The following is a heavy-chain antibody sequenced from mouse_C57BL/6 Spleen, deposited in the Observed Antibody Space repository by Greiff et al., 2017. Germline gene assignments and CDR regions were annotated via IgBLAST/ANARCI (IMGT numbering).Heavy chain of an antibody. D-gene: IGHD4-1*01. CDR2: IRLKSDNYAT. Sequence: EVKVEESGGGLVQPGGSMKLSCVASGFTFSNYWMNWVRQSPEKGLEWVAQIRLKSDNYATNYAESVKGRFTISRDDSKSSVYLQRNNLRAEDTGIYYCTGGAGTQYFDVWGTGTTVTVSS. V-gene: IGHV6-3*01. J-gene: IGHJ1*03. CDR1: GFTFSNYW. CDR3: TGGAGTQYFDV.